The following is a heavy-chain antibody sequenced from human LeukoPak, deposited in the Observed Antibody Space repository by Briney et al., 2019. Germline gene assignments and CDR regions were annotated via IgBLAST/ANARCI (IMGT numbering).Heavy chain of an antibody. CDR2: IYTSGSA. D-gene: IGHD2-15*01. J-gene: IGHJ4*02. CDR1: GASISGDY. Sequence: SETLSLTCTVSGASISGDYWTWIRQPAGKGLEWIGRIYTSGSANYNPSLKSRVTMSVDTSKNQFSLNLSSVTAADTAVYYCARARTFSCSGSIGGTCPYFLDSWGQETLVTVSS. CDR3: ARARTFSCSGSIGGTCPYFLDS. V-gene: IGHV4-4*07.